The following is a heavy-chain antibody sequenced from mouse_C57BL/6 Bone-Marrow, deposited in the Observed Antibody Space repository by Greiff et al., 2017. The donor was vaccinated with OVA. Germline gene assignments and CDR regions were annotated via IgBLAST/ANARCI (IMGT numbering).Heavy chain of an antibody. D-gene: IGHD1-1*01. CDR1: GFTFSDYG. J-gene: IGHJ3*01. CDR2: ISSGSSTI. V-gene: IGHV5-17*01. CDR3: ARHGRVSWFAY. Sequence: EVKLMESGGGLVKPGGSLKPSCAASGFTFSDYGMHWVRQAPEKGLEWVAYISSGSSTIYYADTVKGRFTISRDNAKNTLFLQMTSLRSEDTAMYYCARHGRVSWFAYWGQGTLVTVSA.